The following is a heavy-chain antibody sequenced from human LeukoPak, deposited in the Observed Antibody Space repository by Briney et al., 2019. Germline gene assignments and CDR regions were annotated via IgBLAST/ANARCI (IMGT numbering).Heavy chain of an antibody. Sequence: SATLSLTCTVSGGSISSYYWSWIRQPPGKGLEWIGYIYYSGSTNYNPSLKSRVTISVDTSKNQFSLKLSSVTAADTAVYYCARGVEYSSSSGLGYWGQGTLVTVSS. CDR3: ARGVEYSSSSGLGY. D-gene: IGHD6-6*01. V-gene: IGHV4-59*01. J-gene: IGHJ4*02. CDR1: GGSISSYY. CDR2: IYYSGST.